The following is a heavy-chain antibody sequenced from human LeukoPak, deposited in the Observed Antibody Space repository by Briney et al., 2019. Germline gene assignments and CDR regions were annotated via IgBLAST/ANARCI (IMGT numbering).Heavy chain of an antibody. CDR2: IYSGGST. Sequence: GGSLRLPCAASGFTVSSNYMSWVRQAPGKGLEWVSVIYSGGSTYYADSVKGRFTISRDNSKNTLYLQMNSLRADGTAVYYCARASRGGYSSGWFPDYWGQGNLVTVSS. V-gene: IGHV3-66*01. D-gene: IGHD6-19*01. J-gene: IGHJ4*02. CDR3: ARASRGGYSSGWFPDY. CDR1: GFTVSSNY.